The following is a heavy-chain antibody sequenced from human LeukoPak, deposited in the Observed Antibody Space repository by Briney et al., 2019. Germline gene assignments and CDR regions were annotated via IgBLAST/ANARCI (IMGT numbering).Heavy chain of an antibody. V-gene: IGHV1-3*01. CDR2: INAGNGNT. D-gene: IGHD2-15*01. J-gene: IGHJ4*02. CDR3: ARDEIVSGSHDY. CDR1: GYTFTSYA. Sequence: ASVKVSCRASGYTFTSYAMHWVRQAPGQRLEWMGWINAGNGNTKYSQKFQGRVTITRDTSASTAYVELSSLRSEDTAVYYCARDEIVSGSHDYWGQGTLVTVSS.